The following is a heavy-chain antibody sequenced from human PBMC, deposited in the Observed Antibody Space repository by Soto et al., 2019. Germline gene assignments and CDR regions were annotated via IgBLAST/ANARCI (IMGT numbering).Heavy chain of an antibody. CDR3: TLSSGYYYTVDY. D-gene: IGHD3-22*01. CDR2: IKSKTDGGTT. V-gene: IGHV3-15*01. J-gene: IGHJ4*02. CDR1: GFTFSNAW. Sequence: GGSLRLSCAASGFTFSNAWMSWVRQAPGKGLEWVGRIKSKTDGGTTDYAAPVKGRFTTSRDDSKNTLYLQMNSLKTEDTAVYYCTLSSGYYYTVDYWGQGTLVTVSS.